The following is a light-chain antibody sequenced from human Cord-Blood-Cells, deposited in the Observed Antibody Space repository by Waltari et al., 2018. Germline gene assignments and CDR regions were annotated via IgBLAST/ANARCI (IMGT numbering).Light chain of an antibody. Sequence: EIVLTQSPATMYLSQGERATLSCRASQSVSSYLAWYQQKPGQAPRLLIYDASNRSTGIPARFSGSGSWTDFTLTISSLEPEDFAVYYFQQRSNWPLTFGPGTKVDIK. CDR3: QQRSNWPLT. J-gene: IGKJ3*01. V-gene: IGKV3-11*01. CDR2: DAS. CDR1: QSVSSY.